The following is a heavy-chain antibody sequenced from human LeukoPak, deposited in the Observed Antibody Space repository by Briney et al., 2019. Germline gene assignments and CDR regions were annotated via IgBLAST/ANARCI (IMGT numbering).Heavy chain of an antibody. Sequence: QPGGSLRLSCAASGFTFSSYWMSWVRQAPGKGLEWVANIKQDGSEKYYVDSVKGRFTISRDNAKNSLYLQMNSLRAEDTAVYYCARERSSWIRGAFDIWGQGTMVTVSS. CDR3: ARERSSWIRGAFDI. J-gene: IGHJ3*02. CDR2: IKQDGSEK. D-gene: IGHD6-13*01. CDR1: GFTFSSYW. V-gene: IGHV3-7*03.